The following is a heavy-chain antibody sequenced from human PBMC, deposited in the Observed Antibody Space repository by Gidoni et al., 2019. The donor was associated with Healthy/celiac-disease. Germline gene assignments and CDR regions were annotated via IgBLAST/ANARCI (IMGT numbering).Heavy chain of an antibody. CDR1: GGSTSSGDYY. CDR2: THYSGST. V-gene: IGHV4-30-4*01. Sequence: QVQLQEPGPGLVKPSQTLSLTCTVSGGSTSSGDYYWSWSRQPPGKGLEWIGYTHYSGSTYYNPSLKSRVTISVDTSKNQFSLKLSSVTAADTAVYYCARDGGQWLGQRGAFDIWGQGTMVTVSS. D-gene: IGHD6-19*01. J-gene: IGHJ3*02. CDR3: ARDGGQWLGQRGAFDI.